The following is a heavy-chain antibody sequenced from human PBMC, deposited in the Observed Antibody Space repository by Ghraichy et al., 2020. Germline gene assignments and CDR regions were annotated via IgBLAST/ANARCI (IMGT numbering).Heavy chain of an antibody. CDR1: GFTFDDYA. D-gene: IGHD3-3*01. J-gene: IGHJ4*02. CDR3: ARVDYWSGFYDY. Sequence: GGSLRLSCAASGFTFDDYAMHWVRQAPGKGLEWVSGISWNSGNIGYADSVKGRFTISRDNAKNSLYLQMNSLRAEDTAVYYCARVDYWSGFYDYWGQGTQVTVSS. V-gene: IGHV3-9*01. CDR2: ISWNSGNI.